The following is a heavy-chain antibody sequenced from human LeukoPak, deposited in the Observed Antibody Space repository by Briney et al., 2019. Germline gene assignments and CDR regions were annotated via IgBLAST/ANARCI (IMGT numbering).Heavy chain of an antibody. Sequence: SVKVSCKASGCTFSSYAISWVRQAPGQGLEWMGRIIPILGIANYAQKFQGRVTITADKSTSTAYMELSSLRSEDTAVYYCARGEAARAVNAFDIWGQGTMVTVSS. CDR2: IIPILGIA. D-gene: IGHD6-6*01. CDR3: ARGEAARAVNAFDI. CDR1: GCTFSSYA. J-gene: IGHJ3*02. V-gene: IGHV1-69*04.